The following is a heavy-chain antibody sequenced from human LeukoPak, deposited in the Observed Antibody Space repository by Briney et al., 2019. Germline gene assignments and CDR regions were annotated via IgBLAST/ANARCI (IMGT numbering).Heavy chain of an antibody. CDR2: INHSGST. CDR3: ARGPMRYCSGGSCYRIHYYYYYMDV. CDR1: GGSFSGYY. V-gene: IGHV4-34*01. Sequence: SETLSLTCAVYGGSFSGYYWSWIRQPPGKGLEWIGEINHSGSTNYNPSLKSRVTISVDASKNQFSLELSSVTAADTAVYYCARGPMRYCSGGSCYRIHYYYYYMDVWGKGTTVTVSS. J-gene: IGHJ6*03. D-gene: IGHD2-15*01.